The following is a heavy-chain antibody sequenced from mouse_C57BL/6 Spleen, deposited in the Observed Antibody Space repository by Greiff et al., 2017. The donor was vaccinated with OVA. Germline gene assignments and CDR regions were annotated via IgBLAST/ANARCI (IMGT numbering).Heavy chain of an antibody. CDR3: ARWRVYGKDYFDY. V-gene: IGHV1-80*01. D-gene: IGHD1-1*01. CDR2: IYPGDGDT. CDR1: GYAFSSYW. Sequence: VQLQQSGAELVKPGASVKISCKASGYAFSSYWMNWVKQRPGKGLEWIGQIYPGDGDTNYNGKFKGKATLTADKSSSTAYMQLSSLTSEDSAVYFCARWRVYGKDYFDYWGQGTTLTVSS. J-gene: IGHJ2*01.